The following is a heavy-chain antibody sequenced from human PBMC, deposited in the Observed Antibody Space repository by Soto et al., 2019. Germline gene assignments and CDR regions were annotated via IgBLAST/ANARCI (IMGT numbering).Heavy chain of an antibody. V-gene: IGHV4-30-2*01. Sequence: QLQLQESGSGLVKPSQTLSLTCAVSGGSISSGGYSWSWIRQPPGKGLEWIGYIYHSGSTYYNPSLKSRVTISVDRSKNQFSRKLSSVTAADTAVYYCARVLYGDYVSQYAFDIWGQGTMVTVSS. CDR2: IYHSGST. CDR3: ARVLYGDYVSQYAFDI. D-gene: IGHD4-17*01. J-gene: IGHJ3*02. CDR1: GGSISSGGYS.